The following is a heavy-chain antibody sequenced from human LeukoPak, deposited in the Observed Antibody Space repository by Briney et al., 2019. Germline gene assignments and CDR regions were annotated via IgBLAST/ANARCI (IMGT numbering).Heavy chain of an antibody. J-gene: IGHJ4*02. CDR1: GFTFSSYA. CDR2: ISGSGGST. Sequence: GGSLRLSCAASGFTFSSYAMHWVRQAPGKGLEWVSAISGSGGSTYYADSVKGRFTISRDNSKNTLYLQMNSLTGDDTAVYFCAKDRKAVTGSTDFWGQGTLVTVS. V-gene: IGHV3-23*01. CDR3: AKDRKAVTGSTDF. D-gene: IGHD6-19*01.